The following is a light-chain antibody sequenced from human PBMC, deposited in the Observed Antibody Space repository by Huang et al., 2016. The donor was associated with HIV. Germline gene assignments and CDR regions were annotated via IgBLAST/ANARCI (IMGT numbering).Light chain of an antibody. CDR1: QSISSY. CDR3: QQSYSTPFYT. J-gene: IGKJ2*01. CDR2: AAS. V-gene: IGKV1-39*01. Sequence: DIQMTQSPSSLSASVGDRVTITCRASQSISSYLNWNQQKPGKAPKLLIYAASSLQSGVPSRFSCSGSGTDFTLTISSLQPEDFATYYCQQSYSTPFYTFGQGTKLEIK.